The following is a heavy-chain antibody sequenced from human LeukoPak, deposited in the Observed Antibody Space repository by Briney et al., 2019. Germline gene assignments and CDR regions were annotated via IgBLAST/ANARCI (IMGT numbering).Heavy chain of an antibody. V-gene: IGHV4-39*01. J-gene: IGHJ1*01. CDR2: IYYSGST. Sequence: PSETLSLTCTVSGGSISSSSYYWGWIRQPPGKGLEWIGSIYYSGSTYYNPSLKSRVTISVDTSKNQFSLKLSSVTAADTAVYYCAGHHRNLYYILAGYALGLGFQHWGQGTLVTVSS. CDR1: GGSISSSSYY. CDR3: AGHHRNLYYILAGYALGLGFQH. D-gene: IGHD3-9*01.